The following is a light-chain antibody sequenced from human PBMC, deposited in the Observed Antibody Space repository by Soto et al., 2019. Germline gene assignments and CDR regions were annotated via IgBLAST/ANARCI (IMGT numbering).Light chain of an antibody. V-gene: IGLV2-23*01. J-gene: IGLJ2*01. CDR2: EGS. CDR3: CSYAGSSTLR. CDR1: SSDVGGYNL. Sequence: QSALTQPASVSGSPGQSITISCTGTSSDVGGYNLVSWYQQHPGKTPKLMIYEGSKRPSGVSNRFSGSKSGKTASLTISGLQAEDEADYYCCSYAGSSTLRFGGGTQLTVL.